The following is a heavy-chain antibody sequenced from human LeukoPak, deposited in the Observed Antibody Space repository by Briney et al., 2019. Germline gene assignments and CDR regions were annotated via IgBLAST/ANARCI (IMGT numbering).Heavy chain of an antibody. CDR2: ISSSGSTI. V-gene: IGHV3-48*03. Sequence: GGSLRLSCAASGFTFSSYEMNWVRQAPGKGREWVSYISSSGSTIYYADSMKGRFTISRDNAKNSLYLQMNSLRAEDTAVYYCARDYGGKIDYWGQGTLVTVSS. CDR3: ARDYGGKIDY. CDR1: GFTFSSYE. J-gene: IGHJ4*02. D-gene: IGHD4-23*01.